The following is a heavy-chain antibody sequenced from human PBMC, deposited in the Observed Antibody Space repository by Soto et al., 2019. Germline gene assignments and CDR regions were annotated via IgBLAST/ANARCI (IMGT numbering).Heavy chain of an antibody. CDR2: ISYDGSNK. CDR3: ARGSIAVAPGTNYYYYYGMDV. D-gene: IGHD6-19*01. CDR1: GFTFSSYA. Sequence: QVQLVESGGGVVQPGRSLRLSCAASGFTFSSYAMHWVRQAPGKGLEWVAVISYDGSNKYYADSVKGRFTISRDNSKNTLYLQMNSLRAEATAVYYCARGSIAVAPGTNYYYYYGMDVCGQGTTITVSS. V-gene: IGHV3-30-3*01. J-gene: IGHJ6*02.